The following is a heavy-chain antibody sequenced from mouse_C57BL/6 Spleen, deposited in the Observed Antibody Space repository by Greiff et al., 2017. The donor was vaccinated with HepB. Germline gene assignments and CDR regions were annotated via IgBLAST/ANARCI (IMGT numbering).Heavy chain of an antibody. CDR1: GYTFTSYW. CDR2: IYPGSGST. V-gene: IGHV1-55*01. J-gene: IGHJ4*01. D-gene: IGHD3-1*01. Sequence: VQLQQSGAELVKPGASVKMSCKASGYTFTSYWITWVKQRPGQGLEWIGDIYPGSGSTNYNEKFKSKATLTVDTSSSTAYMQLSSLTSEDSAVYYCARSGGNSYAMDYWGQGTSVTVSS. CDR3: ARSGGNSYAMDY.